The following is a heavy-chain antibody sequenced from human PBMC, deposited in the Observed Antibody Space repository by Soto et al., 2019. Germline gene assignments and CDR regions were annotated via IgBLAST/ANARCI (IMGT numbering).Heavy chain of an antibody. CDR2: IHYSGSI. V-gene: IGHV4-30-4*08. J-gene: IGHJ6*02. D-gene: IGHD2-21*02. CDR3: AREDDGGDRDYYGLDV. Sequence: QVQLQQSGPGLVKPSQTLSLTCTVSGGSISYEYYHWTWIRQSPGKGLEWIVYIHYSGSIIYNPSFKSRVTISVDTSKNQFSLQLSSVTAADTAVYFCAREDDGGDRDYYGLDVWGQGTTVTVSS. CDR1: GGSISYEYYH.